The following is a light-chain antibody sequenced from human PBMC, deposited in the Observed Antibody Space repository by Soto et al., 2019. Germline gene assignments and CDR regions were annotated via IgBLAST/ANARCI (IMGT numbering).Light chain of an antibody. CDR2: QDS. J-gene: IGLJ2*01. V-gene: IGLV3-1*01. CDR1: KLGDKY. Sequence: SYELTQPPSVSVSPGQTASITCSGDKLGDKYACWYQQKPGQSPVLVIYQDSKRPSGIPERFSGSNSANTATLTISGTPAKEEADYYCQAWDTRTYVVFGGGTKLTVL. CDR3: QAWDTRTYVV.